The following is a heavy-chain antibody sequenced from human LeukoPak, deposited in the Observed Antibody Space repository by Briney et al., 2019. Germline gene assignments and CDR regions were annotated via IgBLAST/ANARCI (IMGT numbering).Heavy chain of an antibody. CDR1: GFTVSNNY. V-gene: IGHV3-53*04. CDR3: ARCPYGYFDY. Sequence: GGSLRLSCAASGFTVSNNYMSWVRQAPGKGLEWVSVIYAGGNTFYADSVKGRFTISRHNSKNTLYLQMNSLRAEDTAVYYCARCPYGYFDYWGQGTLVTVSS. CDR2: IYAGGNT. D-gene: IGHD3-10*01. J-gene: IGHJ4*02.